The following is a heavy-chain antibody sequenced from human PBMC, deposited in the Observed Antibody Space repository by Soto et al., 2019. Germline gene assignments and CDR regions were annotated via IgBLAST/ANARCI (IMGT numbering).Heavy chain of an antibody. CDR2: INHSGST. D-gene: IGHD1-1*01. Sequence: SETLSLTCAVYGGSFSGYYWSWIRQPPGKGLEWIGEINHSGSTNYNPSLKSRVTISVDTSKNQFSLKLSSVTAADTAVYYCARALGWNLNYSGQVTLVTVSS. CDR1: GGSFSGYY. CDR3: ARALGWNLNY. J-gene: IGHJ4*02. V-gene: IGHV4-34*01.